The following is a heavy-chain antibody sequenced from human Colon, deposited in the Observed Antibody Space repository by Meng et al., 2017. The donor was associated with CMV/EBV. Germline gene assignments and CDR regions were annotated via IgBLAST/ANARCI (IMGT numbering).Heavy chain of an antibody. CDR2: ISNINYI. CDR1: GFIFKNYI. V-gene: IGHV3-21*04. D-gene: IGHD3-3*01. CDR3: ARTVFDSVKSGLGV. Sequence: GESLKISCEASGFIFKNYIMHWVRQAPGKGLEWVSSISNINYIYQADSVKGRFTISRDNSKNMVFLQMTSLTAEDTAVYYCARTVFDSVKSGLGVWGQGTVVTVSS. J-gene: IGHJ3*01.